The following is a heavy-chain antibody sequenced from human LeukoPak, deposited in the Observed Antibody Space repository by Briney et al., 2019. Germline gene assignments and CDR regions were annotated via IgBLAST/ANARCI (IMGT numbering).Heavy chain of an antibody. CDR1: GGSIRSHY. CDR2: IYNSATT. J-gene: IGHJ3*01. CDR3: ARGGEGYNDDAFEV. Sequence: KPSETLSLTCTVPGGSIRSHYCAWIRQSPGKGLEWIGHIYNSATTDYNPSFKSRVTISLDTSKKQFSLKMTSVTALDSAVYYCARGGEGYNDDAFEVWGLGTAVTVSS. D-gene: IGHD5-24*01. V-gene: IGHV4-59*11.